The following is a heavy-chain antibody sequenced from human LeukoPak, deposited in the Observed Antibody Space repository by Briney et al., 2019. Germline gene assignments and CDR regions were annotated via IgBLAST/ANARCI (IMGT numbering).Heavy chain of an antibody. CDR3: AKGRQYGDSDY. CDR2: IRYDGSNK. Sequence: GGCLRLSCAASGFTFSSYGMHSVRQAPGKGLEWVAFIRYDGSNKSYADSVKGRFTISRDNSKNTLYLQMNSLRAEDTAVFYCAKGRQYGDSDYWGQGTLVTVSS. CDR1: GFTFSSYG. V-gene: IGHV3-30*02. D-gene: IGHD4-17*01. J-gene: IGHJ4*02.